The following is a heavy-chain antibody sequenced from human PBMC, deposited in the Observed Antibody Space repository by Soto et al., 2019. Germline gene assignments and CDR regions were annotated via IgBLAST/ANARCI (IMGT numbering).Heavy chain of an antibody. CDR1: GFTFSSYA. CDR2: VSGSGGST. Sequence: GGSLRLSCAASGFTFSSYAMSWVRRAPGKGLEWVSVVSGSGGSTYYADSVKGRFTISRDNSKNTLYLQMNSLRAEDTAVYYCAKAKGYSSSHSFDYWGQGTLVTVSS. J-gene: IGHJ4*02. V-gene: IGHV3-23*01. CDR3: AKAKGYSSSHSFDY. D-gene: IGHD6-13*01.